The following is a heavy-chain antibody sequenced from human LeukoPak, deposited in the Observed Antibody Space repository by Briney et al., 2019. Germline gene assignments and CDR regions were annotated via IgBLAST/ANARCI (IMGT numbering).Heavy chain of an antibody. J-gene: IGHJ1*01. D-gene: IGHD3-22*01. CDR2: ISGSGDGT. CDR3: AKDLDDSSGFYSYHH. Sequence: PGGSRRLSCAASGFTFSSYAMSWARQAPGKGLEWVSTISGSGDGTYYADSVKGRFTISRDNSKNTVYLQMNSLRADDTAVYYCAKDLDDSSGFYSYHHWGQGTLVTVSS. CDR1: GFTFSSYA. V-gene: IGHV3-23*01.